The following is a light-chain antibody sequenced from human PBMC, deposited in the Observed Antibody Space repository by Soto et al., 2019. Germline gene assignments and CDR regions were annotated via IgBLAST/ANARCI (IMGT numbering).Light chain of an antibody. CDR3: QEYNGNSGLT. J-gene: IGKJ4*01. CDR2: SAS. Sequence: DIQMTQSPSTLSASVGDRVTITCRASQNIRSWLAWYQQKPGKAPELLIYSASGLESGVPSRFSGSGFGKEFTLTNSSLQPDDFATYYCQEYNGNSGLTFGGGTKLEIK. CDR1: QNIRSW. V-gene: IGKV1-5*03.